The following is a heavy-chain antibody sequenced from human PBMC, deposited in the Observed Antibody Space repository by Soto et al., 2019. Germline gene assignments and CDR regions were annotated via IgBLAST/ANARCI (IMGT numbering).Heavy chain of an antibody. CDR2: ISSSSSTI. Sequence: EVQLVESGGGLVQPGGSLRLSCAASGFTFSSYSMNWVRQAPGKGLEWVSYISSSSSTIYYADSVKGRFTISRDNAKNSLYLQMNSLRAEDTAVYYCARGTNYDFWSGYHDYWGQGTLVTVSS. V-gene: IGHV3-48*01. D-gene: IGHD3-3*01. J-gene: IGHJ4*02. CDR1: GFTFSSYS. CDR3: ARGTNYDFWSGYHDY.